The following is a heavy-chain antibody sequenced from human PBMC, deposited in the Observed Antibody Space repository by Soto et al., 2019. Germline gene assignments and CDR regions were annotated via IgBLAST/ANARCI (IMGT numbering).Heavy chain of an antibody. CDR1: VFPFSSYW. CDR2: IKEDGSEK. V-gene: IGHV3-7*04. D-gene: IGHD3-22*01. Sequence: GGSLRLSCRASVFPFSSYWMDWVRQAPGKGLEWVANIKEDGSEKYYVDSVKGRFTISRDNAKNTLYLQMNSLRAEDTAVYYCARGYYDSGYWGQGTLVTVSS. CDR3: ARGYYDSGY. J-gene: IGHJ4*02.